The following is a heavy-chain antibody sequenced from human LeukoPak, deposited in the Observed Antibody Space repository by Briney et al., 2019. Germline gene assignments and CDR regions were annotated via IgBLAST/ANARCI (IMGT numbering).Heavy chain of an antibody. CDR3: ARGGSIEVRGAPENYFDY. J-gene: IGHJ4*02. Sequence: SETLSLTCAVYGGSFSGYYWSWIRQPPGKGLEWIGEINHSGSTNYNPSLKSRVTISVDTSKNQFSLKLSSVTAADTAVYYCARGGSIEVRGAPENYFDYWGLGTLVTVSS. D-gene: IGHD3-10*01. V-gene: IGHV4-34*01. CDR2: INHSGST. CDR1: GGSFSGYY.